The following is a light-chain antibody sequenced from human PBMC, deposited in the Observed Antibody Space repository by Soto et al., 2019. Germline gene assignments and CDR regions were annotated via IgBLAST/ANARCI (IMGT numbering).Light chain of an antibody. V-gene: IGKV4-1*01. CDR3: QQYYSTPWT. CDR1: QSVLY. CDR2: WAS. J-gene: IGKJ1*01. Sequence: DIVMTQSPDSLAVSLGERATINCKSSQSVLYLAWYQQKPGQPPKLLIYWASTRASGVPDRFSGSGSGTDFTLTISSLQAEDVAVYYCQQYYSTPWTFGQGTRVEIK.